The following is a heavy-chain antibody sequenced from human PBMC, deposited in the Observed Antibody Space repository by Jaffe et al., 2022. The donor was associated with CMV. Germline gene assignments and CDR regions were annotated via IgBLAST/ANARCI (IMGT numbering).Heavy chain of an antibody. CDR1: GDSIIRDSNF. CDR2: VQYGGST. V-gene: IGHV4-39*01. D-gene: IGHD3-3*01. CDR3: ARLTFTRYFDL. Sequence: QMQLHESGPGVVEPSETLSLTCSASGDSIIRDSNFWGWARLAPGKGLEWIGSVQYGGSTYYNPSLQGRATISLDSARSQFFLTLRTVTAADTAVYYCARLTFTRYFDLWGRGALVTVSS. J-gene: IGHJ2*01.